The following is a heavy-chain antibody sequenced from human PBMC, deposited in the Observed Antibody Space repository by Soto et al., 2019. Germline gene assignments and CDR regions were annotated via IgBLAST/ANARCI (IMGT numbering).Heavy chain of an antibody. CDR2: IFSNDEK. D-gene: IGHD6-6*01. CDR1: GFSLSNARMG. Sequence: QVTLKESGPVLVKPTETLTLTCTVSGFSLSNARMGVSWIRQPPGKALEWLAHIFSNDEKSYSTSLKSRLTISKDTSKGQVVLTMTNMDPVDTATYYCARISYSSSSGRQYYYYYYGMDVWGQGTTVTVSS. J-gene: IGHJ6*02. V-gene: IGHV2-26*01. CDR3: ARISYSSSSGRQYYYYYYGMDV.